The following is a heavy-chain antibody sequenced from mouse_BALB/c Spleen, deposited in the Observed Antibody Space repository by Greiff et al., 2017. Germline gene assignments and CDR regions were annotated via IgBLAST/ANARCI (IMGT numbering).Heavy chain of an antibody. J-gene: IGHJ2*01. V-gene: IGHV10-1*02. CDR1: GFTFNTYA. Sequence: EVKLVESGGGLVQPKGSLKLSCAASGFTFNTYAMNWVRQAPGKGLEWVARIRSKSNNYATYYADSVKDRFTISRDDSQSMLYLQMNNLKTEDTAMYYCVKDSNWDYYFDYWGQGTTLTVSS. CDR2: IRSKSNNYAT. D-gene: IGHD4-1*01. CDR3: VKDSNWDYYFDY.